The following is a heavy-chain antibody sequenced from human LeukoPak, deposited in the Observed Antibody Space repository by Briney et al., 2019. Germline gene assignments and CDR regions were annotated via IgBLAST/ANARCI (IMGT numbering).Heavy chain of an antibody. CDR3: AEGRGLRSYYYGMDV. D-gene: IGHD3-10*01. Sequence: PGRSLRLSCAASGFTFDDYAMHWVRQAPGKGLEWVSGISWNSGSIGYADSVKGRFTISRDNAKNSLYLQMNSLRAEDTALYYCAEGRGLRSYYYGMDVWGQGTTVTVSS. J-gene: IGHJ6*02. CDR2: ISWNSGSI. CDR1: GFTFDDYA. V-gene: IGHV3-9*01.